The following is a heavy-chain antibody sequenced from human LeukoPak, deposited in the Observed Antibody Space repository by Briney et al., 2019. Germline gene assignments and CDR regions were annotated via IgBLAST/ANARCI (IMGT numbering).Heavy chain of an antibody. CDR1: GDSVSSNSAA. Sequence: SQTLSLTCAISGDSVSSNSAAWNWIRQSPSRGLEWLGRTYYRSKRYNDYAVSVKSRITINPDTSKNQFSLQLNSVTPEDTAVYYCARDSQSLTGARRYYFDYWGQGTLVTVSS. CDR3: ARDSQSLTGARRYYFDY. V-gene: IGHV6-1*01. D-gene: IGHD7-27*01. J-gene: IGHJ4*02. CDR2: TYYRSKRYN.